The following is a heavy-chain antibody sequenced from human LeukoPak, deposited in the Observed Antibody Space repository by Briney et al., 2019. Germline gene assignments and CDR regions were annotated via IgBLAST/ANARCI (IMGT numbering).Heavy chain of an antibody. Sequence: GGSLRLSCAASGFTFDDYGMSWVRQAPGKGLEWVSGINWNGGSTGYADSVKGRFTISRDNAKNSLYLQMNSLRAEDTALYHCARTMVRGLAMDVWGKGTTVTVSS. CDR3: ARTMVRGLAMDV. D-gene: IGHD3-10*01. CDR2: INWNGGST. J-gene: IGHJ6*04. V-gene: IGHV3-20*01. CDR1: GFTFDDYG.